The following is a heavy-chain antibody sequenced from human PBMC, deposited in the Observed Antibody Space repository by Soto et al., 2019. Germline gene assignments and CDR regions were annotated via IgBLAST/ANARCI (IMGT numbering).Heavy chain of an antibody. V-gene: IGHV4-30-2*01. Sequence: SETLSLTCAVSGGSISSGGYSWSWIRQPPGKGLEWIGYIYHSGSTYYNPSLKSRVTISVDRSKNQFSLKLSSVTAADKAVYYCARAGYSYGNWFDPWGQGTLVTVSS. CDR1: GGSISSGGYS. J-gene: IGHJ5*02. D-gene: IGHD5-18*01. CDR3: ARAGYSYGNWFDP. CDR2: IYHSGST.